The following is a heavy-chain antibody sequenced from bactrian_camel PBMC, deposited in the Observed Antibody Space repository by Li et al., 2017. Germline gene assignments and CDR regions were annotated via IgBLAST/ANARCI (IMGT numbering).Heavy chain of an antibody. CDR1: GYILGTWC. J-gene: IGHJ4*01. CDR2: IGKTGMMR. V-gene: IGHV3S6*01. D-gene: IGHD5*01. Sequence: QVQLVESGGGSVQTGGSLTLPCLASGYILGTWCMGWFRQAPGKGLEWVSVIGKTGMMRDYANSVKGRFTIARDNDKNTVYLQLNNLKVEDTAMYYCTNTDFEQTWKTTVPTDIVRGRGTQVTVS.